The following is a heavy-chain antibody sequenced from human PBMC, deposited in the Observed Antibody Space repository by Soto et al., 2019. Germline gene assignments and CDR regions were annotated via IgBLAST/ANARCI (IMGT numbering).Heavy chain of an antibody. D-gene: IGHD5-18*01. V-gene: IGHV3-21*01. CDR2: ISSSSSYI. Sequence: GGSLRLSCAASGFTFSSYSMNWVRQAPGKGLEWVSSISSSSSYIYYADSVKGRFTISRDNAKNSLYLQMNSLRAEDTAVYYCARATYGVTSQDTAGAFDIWGQGTMVTVSS. CDR1: GFTFSSYS. J-gene: IGHJ3*02. CDR3: ARATYGVTSQDTAGAFDI.